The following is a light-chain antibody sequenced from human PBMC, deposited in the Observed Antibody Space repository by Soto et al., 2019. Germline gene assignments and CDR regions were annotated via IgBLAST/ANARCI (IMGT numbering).Light chain of an antibody. CDR2: GAS. CDR3: QQFRSSPLFT. Sequence: EIVLTQSPGTLSLCPGERATLSCRASQSVSSSYLAWYQQKPGQAPRLLIYGASSRATGIPDRFSGSGSGTDLTLTIIRLEPEDFAVYYCQQFRSSPLFTFGPGTKVDVK. V-gene: IGKV3-20*01. CDR1: QSVSSSY. J-gene: IGKJ3*01.